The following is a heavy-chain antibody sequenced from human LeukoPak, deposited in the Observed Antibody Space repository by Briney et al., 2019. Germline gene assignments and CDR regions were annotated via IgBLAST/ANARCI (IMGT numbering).Heavy chain of an antibody. J-gene: IGHJ3*01. Sequence: SETLSLTCTVSGGSISSGGHYWSWIRQPAGKGLEYLGRISSTGSTNYNPSLRSRVTISADTSKNHFSLKLTSVTAADTAVYYCARDSRAAGPWGQGTMVTVSS. D-gene: IGHD6-13*01. CDR3: ARDSRAAGP. CDR2: ISSTGST. V-gene: IGHV4-61*02. CDR1: GGSISSGGHY.